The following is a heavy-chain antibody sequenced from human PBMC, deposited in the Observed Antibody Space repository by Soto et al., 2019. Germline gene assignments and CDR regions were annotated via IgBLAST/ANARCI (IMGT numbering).Heavy chain of an antibody. CDR3: SRGTSIPAAGDY. D-gene: IGHD6-6*01. CDR1: GYTFTNYG. J-gene: IGHJ4*01. Sequence: QVQLVQSGAEVKKPGASVKVSCKASGYTFTNYGINWVRQAPGQGLEWLGWVSAYNGERRYAQRVQARVIMTTDTSTTTAYMELSSLRSDHTAVYYCSRGTSIPAAGDYWGQGTLVTVSS. CDR2: VSAYNGER. V-gene: IGHV1-18*01.